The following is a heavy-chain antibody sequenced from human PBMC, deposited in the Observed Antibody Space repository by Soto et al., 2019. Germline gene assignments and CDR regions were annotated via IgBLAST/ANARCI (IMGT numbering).Heavy chain of an antibody. CDR1: GFTFSSYA. Sequence: PGGSLRLSCAASGFTFSSYAMSWVRQAPGKGLEWVSAISGSGGSTYYADSVKGRFTISRDNSKNTLYLQMNSLRAEDTAVYYCAKVGPYCSSTSCYSYHYWGQGTLVTVSS. CDR3: AKVGPYCSSTSCYSYHY. J-gene: IGHJ4*02. D-gene: IGHD2-2*02. CDR2: ISGSGGST. V-gene: IGHV3-23*01.